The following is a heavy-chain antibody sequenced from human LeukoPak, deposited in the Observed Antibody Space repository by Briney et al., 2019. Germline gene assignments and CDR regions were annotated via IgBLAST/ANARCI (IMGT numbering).Heavy chain of an antibody. Sequence: GRSLRLSCAASGITFSSYAMHWVRQAPSKGLEWVAVISYDGSNKYYADSVKGRFTISRDNSKNTLYLQMNSLRAEDTAAYYCASYRYDILTGYYYRHYYGMDVWGQGTTVTVSS. CDR2: ISYDGSNK. V-gene: IGHV3-30*04. J-gene: IGHJ6*02. CDR1: GITFSSYA. D-gene: IGHD3-9*01. CDR3: ASYRYDILTGYYYRHYYGMDV.